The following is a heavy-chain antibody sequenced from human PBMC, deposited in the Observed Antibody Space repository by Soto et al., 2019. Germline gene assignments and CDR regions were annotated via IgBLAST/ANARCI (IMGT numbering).Heavy chain of an antibody. D-gene: IGHD3-22*01. CDR3: ASGNYYDSSGYPGGFDY. Sequence: PSETLSLTCTVSGGSISSYYWSWIRQPAGKGLEWIGRIYTSGSTNYNPSLKSRVTMSVDTSKNQFSLKLSSVTAADTAAYYCASGNYYDSSGYPGGFDYWGQGTLVTVSS. V-gene: IGHV4-4*07. CDR1: GGSISSYY. J-gene: IGHJ4*02. CDR2: IYTSGST.